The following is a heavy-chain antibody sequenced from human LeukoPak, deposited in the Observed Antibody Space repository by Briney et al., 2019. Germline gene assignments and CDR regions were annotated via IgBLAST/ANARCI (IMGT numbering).Heavy chain of an antibody. CDR2: ISSSSSYI. Sequence: GGSLRLSCAASGFTFSSYSMNWVRQAPGKGLEWVSSISSSSSYIHYADSMKGRFTISRDNAKNSLYLQMNSLRAEDTAVYYCAREGMNHDILTAYSLYYFDYWGQGTLVTVSS. V-gene: IGHV3-21*01. CDR3: AREGMNHDILTAYSLYYFDY. CDR1: GFTFSSYS. D-gene: IGHD3-9*01. J-gene: IGHJ4*02.